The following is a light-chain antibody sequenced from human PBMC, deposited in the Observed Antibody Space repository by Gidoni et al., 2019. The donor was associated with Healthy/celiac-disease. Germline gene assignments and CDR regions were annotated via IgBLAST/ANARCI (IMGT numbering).Light chain of an antibody. CDR2: DAS. J-gene: IGKJ1*01. V-gene: IGKV3-11*01. Sequence: EIVLTQSPATLSLSPGERATLSCRASQSVSSYLAWYQQKPGQAPRLLIYDASNRATGIPARFSGSGSGTDFTLTISSLEPEDFAVYYCQQRSNWPQWTFXXXTKVEIK. CDR1: QSVSSY. CDR3: QQRSNWPQWT.